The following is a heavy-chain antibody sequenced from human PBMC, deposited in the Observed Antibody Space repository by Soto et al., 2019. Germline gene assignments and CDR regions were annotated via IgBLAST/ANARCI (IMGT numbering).Heavy chain of an antibody. CDR2: IYNSGIT. V-gene: IGHV4-30-4*01. J-gene: IGHJ5*02. CDR1: GGSISSGDYS. D-gene: IGHD3-3*01. CDR3: ARGVTVFALVSRFSFDP. Sequence: SETLSLTCTVSGGSISSGDYSWSWVRQSPGKGLEWIGHIYNSGITYYNPSLKSRVVISIDTSRNQFSLRLNSLTAADRAVYFCARGVTVFALVSRFSFDPWRQGTVVTVSS.